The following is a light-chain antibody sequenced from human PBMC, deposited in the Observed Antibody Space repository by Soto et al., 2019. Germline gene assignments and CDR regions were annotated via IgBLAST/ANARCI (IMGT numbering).Light chain of an antibody. V-gene: IGLV2-14*01. J-gene: IGLJ2*01. CDR3: SSYTSSNTLV. Sequence: QSALTQPDSVSGSPGQSITISCTGTGSDVGGHDYVSWYQQHPGKVPKLMIYEVRNRPSGVSNRFSGSKSGNTASLTISGLQAEDEAVYYCSSYTSSNTLVFGGGTKLTVL. CDR1: GSDVGGHDY. CDR2: EVR.